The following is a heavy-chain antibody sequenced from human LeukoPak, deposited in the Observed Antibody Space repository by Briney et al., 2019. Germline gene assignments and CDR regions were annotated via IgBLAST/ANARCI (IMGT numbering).Heavy chain of an antibody. Sequence: ASVKVSCKASGYTFTSYGISWVRQAPGQGLEWMGISIPSGGSTTYAQKFQGRVTMTRDTSTSTVYMELSSLRSEDTAVYYCAREGSSGYYYFDYWGQGTLVTVSS. CDR1: GYTFTSYG. J-gene: IGHJ4*02. CDR2: SIPSGGST. V-gene: IGHV1-46*01. D-gene: IGHD3-22*01. CDR3: AREGSSGYYYFDY.